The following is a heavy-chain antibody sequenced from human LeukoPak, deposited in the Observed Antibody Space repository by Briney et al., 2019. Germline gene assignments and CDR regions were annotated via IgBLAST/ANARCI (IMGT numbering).Heavy chain of an antibody. CDR3: ARTMGKRWSYLALPSGKKEYFDY. CDR1: GYSFTSYW. D-gene: IGHD1-26*01. CDR2: IYPGDPDT. Sequence: GESLKISCKGSGYSFTSYWIGWVRQMPGKGLEWMGIIYPGDPDTRYSPSFQGQVTISADKSISTAYLQWSSLKASDTAMYYCARTMGKRWSYLALPSGKKEYFDYWGQGTLVTVSS. V-gene: IGHV5-51*01. J-gene: IGHJ4*02.